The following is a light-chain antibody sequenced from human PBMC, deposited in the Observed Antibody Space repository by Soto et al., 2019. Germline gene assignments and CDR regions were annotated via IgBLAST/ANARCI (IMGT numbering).Light chain of an antibody. Sequence: IQMTRSPSTLSASVGGRVTITCRASQSVGTWVAWYQQKPGKAPKLLIYGASNLESGVPSRFSGSGSGTEFTLTITTLQPDDFATYFCQLYNRNTWSFGPGTKV. CDR3: QLYNRNTWS. CDR2: GAS. J-gene: IGKJ1*01. CDR1: QSVGTW. V-gene: IGKV1-5*01.